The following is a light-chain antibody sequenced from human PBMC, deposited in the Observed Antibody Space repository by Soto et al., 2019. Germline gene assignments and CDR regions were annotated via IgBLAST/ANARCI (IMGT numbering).Light chain of an antibody. Sequence: DIQVTRSPTSLSSSVLDRVSITCRASQTISNYLNWYQHKPGKAPKLLIYAASSLQSGVPSRFSGSGSGTDFTLTISSLQPEDFATYYCQQSYSTPRTFGQGTKVDIK. J-gene: IGKJ1*01. CDR3: QQSYSTPRT. V-gene: IGKV1-39*01. CDR1: QTISNY. CDR2: AAS.